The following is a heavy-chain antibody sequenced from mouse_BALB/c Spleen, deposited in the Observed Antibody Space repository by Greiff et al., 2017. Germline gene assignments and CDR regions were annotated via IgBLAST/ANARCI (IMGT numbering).Heavy chain of an antibody. CDR3: ARDRRGDFDY. CDR2: IWAGGST. Sequence: VQLKESGPGLVAPSQSLSITCTVSGFSLTSYGVHWVRQPPGKGLEWLGVIWAGGSTNYYTALMSRLSISKDNSKSQVFLKMSSLQTDDTAMYYCARDRRGDFDYWGQGTTLTVSS. J-gene: IGHJ2*01. V-gene: IGHV2-9*02. CDR1: GFSLTSYG.